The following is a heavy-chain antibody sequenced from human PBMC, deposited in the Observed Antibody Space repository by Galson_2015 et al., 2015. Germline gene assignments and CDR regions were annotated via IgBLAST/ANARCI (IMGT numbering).Heavy chain of an antibody. J-gene: IGHJ4*02. V-gene: IGHV3-11*01. CDR1: GFTFSDYY. D-gene: IGHD5-12*01. Sequence: SLRLSCAASGFTFSDYYMSWIRQAPGKGLEWVSYISSSGSTIYYADSVKGRFTISRDNAKNSLYLQMNSLRAEDTAVYYCARGAFIVATNRALDYWGQGTLVTVSS. CDR2: ISSSGSTI. CDR3: ARGAFIVATNRALDY.